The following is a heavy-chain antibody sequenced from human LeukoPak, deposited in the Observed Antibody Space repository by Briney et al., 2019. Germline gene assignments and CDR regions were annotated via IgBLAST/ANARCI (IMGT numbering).Heavy chain of an antibody. D-gene: IGHD3-16*02. CDR2: IYHSGST. V-gene: IGHV4-30-2*01. CDR1: GGSISSGGYS. CDR3: ARSLDY. Sequence: PSQTLSLTCAVSGGSISSGGYSWSWIRQPPGKGLEWIGYIYHSGSTYYNLSLKSRVTISVDRSKNQFSLKLSSVTAADTAVYYCARSLDYWGQGTLVTVSS. J-gene: IGHJ4*02.